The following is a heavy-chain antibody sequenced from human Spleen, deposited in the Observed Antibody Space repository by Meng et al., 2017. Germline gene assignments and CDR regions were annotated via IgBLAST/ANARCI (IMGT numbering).Heavy chain of an antibody. CDR2: INAVFGTT. CDR3: ARKAGNCITTTCYSLDY. J-gene: IGHJ4*02. CDR1: GGIFSNYV. V-gene: IGHV1-69*05. Sequence: SVKVSCKALGGIFSNYVIGWVRQAPGQGLEWMGGINAVFGTTNYAQKFQGRVTITTDESTSTVYMELARLTSDDTAVYFCARKAGNCITTTCYSLDYCGQGTLVTVSS. D-gene: IGHD2-2*01.